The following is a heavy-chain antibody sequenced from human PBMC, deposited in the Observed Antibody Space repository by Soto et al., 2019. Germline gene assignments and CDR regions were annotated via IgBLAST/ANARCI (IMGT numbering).Heavy chain of an antibody. CDR2: IYYSGST. CDR3: ARGDTIETRRLDY. D-gene: IGHD5-18*01. CDR1: GAAISSGGYY. J-gene: IGHJ4*02. V-gene: IGHV4-39*01. Sequence: QPQLQESGPGLVKPSETLSLTCTVSGAAISSGGYYWGWIRQPPGKGLEWIGSIYYSGSTQYNPSLKSRVTMSVDTSKNQLSLRLSSVTAADTAVYYCARGDTIETRRLDYWGQGTLATVSS.